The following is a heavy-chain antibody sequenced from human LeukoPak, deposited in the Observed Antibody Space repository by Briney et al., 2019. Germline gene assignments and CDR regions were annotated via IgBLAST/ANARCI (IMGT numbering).Heavy chain of an antibody. CDR1: GFTFSRYS. CDR2: ISSSSSTI. J-gene: IGHJ6*02. Sequence: TGGSLRLSCAASGFTFSRYSMDWVRHAPGKGLEWVSYISSSSSTIYYADSVKGRFTISRDNAKNSLYLQMNSLRAEDTAVYYCARDYSIFGVVPYYYYYYGMDVWGQGTTVTVSS. D-gene: IGHD3-3*01. V-gene: IGHV3-48*01. CDR3: ARDYSIFGVVPYYYYYYGMDV.